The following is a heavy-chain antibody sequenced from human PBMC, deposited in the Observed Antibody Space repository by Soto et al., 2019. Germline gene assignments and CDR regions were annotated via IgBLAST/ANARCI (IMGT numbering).Heavy chain of an antibody. CDR2: LYSSGTT. V-gene: IGHV3-53*02. CDR1: GFSVTNSY. Sequence: EVQLVETGGGLIQPGGSLRLSCTVSGFSVTNSYINWVRQAPGKGLEWVSILYSSGTTYYADSVRGRFTVSRDDSMNTLFLHMNSLRADDTAVYYCARDWSKFSYNYPYYYAMDAWGQGTTVTVSS. J-gene: IGHJ6*02. CDR3: ARDWSKFSYNYPYYYAMDA. D-gene: IGHD5-18*01.